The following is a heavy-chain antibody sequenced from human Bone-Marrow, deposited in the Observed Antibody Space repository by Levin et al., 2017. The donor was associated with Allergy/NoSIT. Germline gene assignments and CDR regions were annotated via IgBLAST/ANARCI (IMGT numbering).Heavy chain of an antibody. CDR3: TRGQWSTFNI. CDR2: TYYRSNWYT. CDR1: GDSVSSNGVA. Sequence: SQTLSLTCAISGDSVSSNGVAWNWIRQSPSRGLEFLGRTYYRSNWYTDHAVSVKGRITITMDTSKNQFSLHLNSVTLGDTAVYYCTRGQWSTFNIWGQGTMVTVS. V-gene: IGHV6-1*01. J-gene: IGHJ3*02. D-gene: IGHD2-15*01.